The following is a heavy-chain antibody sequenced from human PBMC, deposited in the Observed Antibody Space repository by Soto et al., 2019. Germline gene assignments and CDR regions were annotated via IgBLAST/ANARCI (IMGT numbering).Heavy chain of an antibody. D-gene: IGHD3-16*01. CDR1: GFTFTDYA. CDR2: IGGRGSHT. Sequence: EVRLLESGGGLVPPGGSLRLSCAASGFTFTDYAMSWVRQAPGKGLECVSIIGGRGSHTSYADSVKGRFTISRGNSKNTVYLELQTLKAEDTALYLCAKGRSFVITSYDTTFGYWGLGPLFTVSS. V-gene: IGHV3-23*01. CDR3: AKGRSFVITSYDTTFGY. J-gene: IGHJ4*02.